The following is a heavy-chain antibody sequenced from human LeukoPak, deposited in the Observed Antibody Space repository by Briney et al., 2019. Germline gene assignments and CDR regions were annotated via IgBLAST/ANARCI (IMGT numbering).Heavy chain of an antibody. D-gene: IGHD1-26*01. CDR2: IYYSGST. CDR3: ARARIVGPTNFDY. V-gene: IGHV4-59*01. Sequence: SETLSLTCTVSGGSINNYYWSWIRQPPGKGLEWIGYIYYSGSTNYNPSLKSRVTISVDTSENQFSLKLSSVTAADTAVYYCARARIVGPTNFDYWGQGTLVTVSS. CDR1: GGSINNYY. J-gene: IGHJ4*02.